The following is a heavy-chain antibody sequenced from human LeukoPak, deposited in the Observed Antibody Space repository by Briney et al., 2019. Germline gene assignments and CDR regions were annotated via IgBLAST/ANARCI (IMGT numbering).Heavy chain of an antibody. CDR2: ISSSSSYI. V-gene: IGHV3-21*01. CDR3: AKDRYSYAFEYSDS. D-gene: IGHD5-18*01. CDR1: GFTFSSYS. Sequence: GGSLRPSCAASGFTFSSYSMNWVRQAPGKGLEWVSSISSSSSYIYYADSVKGRFTISRDNSKNTLSLQVSSLRTEDTAVYYCAKDRYSYAFEYSDSWGQGTLVTVSS. J-gene: IGHJ4*02.